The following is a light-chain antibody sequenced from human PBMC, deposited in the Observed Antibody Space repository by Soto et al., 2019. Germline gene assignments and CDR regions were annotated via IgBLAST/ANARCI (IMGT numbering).Light chain of an antibody. V-gene: IGKV1-9*01. CDR2: AAS. J-gene: IGKJ1*01. CDR1: QGISSY. Sequence: IDLTQSPPCRSASLGDIVTVSFRASQGISSYVAWYQQKPGKAPKLLIYAASTLQSGVPSRFSGSRSGTEFTLTISGLQPDDVATYYCHQYNSFTPWTFGQGTK. CDR3: HQYNSFTPWT.